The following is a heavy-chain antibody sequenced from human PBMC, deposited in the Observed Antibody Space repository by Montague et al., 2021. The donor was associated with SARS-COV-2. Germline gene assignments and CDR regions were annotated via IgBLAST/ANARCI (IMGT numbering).Heavy chain of an antibody. V-gene: IGHV4-31*03. CDR1: GGSISSGGYY. D-gene: IGHD3-16*01. CDR3: ALYYFRIRSWYCIDV. CDR2: ISYSGRT. Sequence: TLSLTCTVSGGSISSGGYYWSWIRQPPGKGLEWIGYISYSGRTYYNPSLKSRVTISVDTSKNQFSLKLSSVTAADTAVYYCALYYFRIRSWYCIDVWGQGTTVTVSS. J-gene: IGHJ6*02.